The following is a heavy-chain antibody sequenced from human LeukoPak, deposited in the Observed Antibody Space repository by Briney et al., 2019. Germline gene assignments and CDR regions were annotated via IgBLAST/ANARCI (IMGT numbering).Heavy chain of an antibody. Sequence: GGSLRLSCAASGFTFSSFDMHWVRQPTGQGLEWVSSIGTASDTYYPASVEGRFTLSRDNAKNSLYLEMNSLTAWDTAVYYCARGPPRGKYYYMDVWGKGTTVTVSS. CDR3: ARGPPRGKYYYMDV. D-gene: IGHD1-1*01. V-gene: IGHV3-13*01. J-gene: IGHJ6*03. CDR1: GFTFSSFD. CDR2: IGTASDT.